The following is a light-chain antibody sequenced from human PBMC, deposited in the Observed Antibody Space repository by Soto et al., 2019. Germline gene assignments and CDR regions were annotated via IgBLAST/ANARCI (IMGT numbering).Light chain of an antibody. J-gene: IGKJ3*01. CDR1: QSISSY. CDR3: QQRSNWPPVT. V-gene: IGKV3-11*01. Sequence: EIVLTQSPATLSLSPGERATLSCRASQSISSYLAWYQQKPGQPPRLLIHDASNRATGIPARFSGSGSGTDFTLTISSLEPEDFVVYYCQQRSNWPPVTFGPGTKVDLK. CDR2: DAS.